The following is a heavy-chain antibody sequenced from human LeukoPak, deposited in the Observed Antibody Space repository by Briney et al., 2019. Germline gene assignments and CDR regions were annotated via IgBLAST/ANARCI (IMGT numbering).Heavy chain of an antibody. Sequence: PGGSLRLSCAASGFTVSSNYMSWVRQAPGKGLEWVSVIYSGGSTYYADSVKGGFTISRDNSKNTLYLQMSSLRAEDTAVYYCARDASRYYYGMDVWGQGTTVTVSS. CDR2: IYSGGST. V-gene: IGHV3-66*01. CDR3: ARDASRYYYGMDV. CDR1: GFTVSSNY. J-gene: IGHJ6*02.